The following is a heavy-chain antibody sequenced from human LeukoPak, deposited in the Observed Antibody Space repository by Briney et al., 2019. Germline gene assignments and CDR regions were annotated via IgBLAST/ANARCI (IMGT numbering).Heavy chain of an antibody. CDR1: GGSISSSSYY. CDR3: ARRLGYCSGGSCYGTGSWFDP. J-gene: IGHJ5*02. D-gene: IGHD2-15*01. V-gene: IGHV4-39*01. Sequence: SETLSLTCTVSGGSISSSSYYWGWIRQPPGKGLEWIGSIYYSGSTYYNPPLKSRVTISVDTSKNQFSLKLSSVTAADTAVYYCARRLGYCSGGSCYGTGSWFDPWGQGTLVTVSS. CDR2: IYYSGST.